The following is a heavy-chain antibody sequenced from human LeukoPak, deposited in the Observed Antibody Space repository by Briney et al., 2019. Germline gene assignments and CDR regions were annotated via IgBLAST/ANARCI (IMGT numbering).Heavy chain of an antibody. Sequence: VASVKVSCKASGYTFTSYGISWVRQAPGQGLEWMGWISAYNGNTNYAQKLQGRVTMTTDTSTSTAYMELRSLRSDDTAVYYCARKPYLEWLQSFDYWGQGTLVTVSS. J-gene: IGHJ4*02. V-gene: IGHV1-18*01. CDR2: ISAYNGNT. CDR3: ARKPYLEWLQSFDY. D-gene: IGHD3-3*01. CDR1: GYTFTSYG.